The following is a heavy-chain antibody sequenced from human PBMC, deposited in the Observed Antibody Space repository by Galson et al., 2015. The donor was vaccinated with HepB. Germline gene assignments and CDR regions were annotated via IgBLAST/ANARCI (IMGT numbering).Heavy chain of an antibody. J-gene: IGHJ6*02. CDR3: ARDGIEDSGYDPYYYYGMDV. CDR1: GYTFTSYG. CDR2: ISAYNGNT. D-gene: IGHD5-12*01. Sequence: QSGAEVKKPGASVKVSCKASGYTFTSYGISWVRQAPGQGLEWMGWISAYNGNTNYAQKLQGRVTMTTDTSTSTAYMELRSLRSDDTAVYYCARDGIEDSGYDPYYYYGMDVWGQGTTVTVSS. V-gene: IGHV1-18*01.